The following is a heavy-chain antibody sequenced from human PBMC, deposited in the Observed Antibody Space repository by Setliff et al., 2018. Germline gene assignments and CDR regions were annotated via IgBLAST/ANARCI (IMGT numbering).Heavy chain of an antibody. CDR1: GYTFTVYT. D-gene: IGHD2-15*01. V-gene: IGHV7-4-1*02. Sequence: ASVKVSCKVSGYTFTVYTMNWMRQAPGQGLEWMGWINPYTGSPTYAQGFTGRFVFSLDTSVSTAYLQISSLKGEDTAVYYCARDNRGYAWDYYYYMDVWGKGTTVTVSS. CDR2: INPYTGSP. J-gene: IGHJ6*03. CDR3: ARDNRGYAWDYYYYMDV.